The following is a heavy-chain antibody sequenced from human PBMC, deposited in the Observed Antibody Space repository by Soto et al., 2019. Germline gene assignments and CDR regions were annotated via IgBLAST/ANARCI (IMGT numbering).Heavy chain of an antibody. CDR3: AREPRYCRGGSCSIPGDAYGI. V-gene: IGHV3-66*01. J-gene: IGHJ3*02. D-gene: IGHD2-15*01. Sequence: GGSLRLSCTASGFIVSDTYVNWVRQAPGKGLEWVSVISNRGDTHYADSVRGRFSLSRDISDNTLHLQMNNLRVEDTAVYYCAREPRYCRGGSCSIPGDAYGIWGQGTMV. CDR2: ISNRGDT. CDR1: GFIVSDTY.